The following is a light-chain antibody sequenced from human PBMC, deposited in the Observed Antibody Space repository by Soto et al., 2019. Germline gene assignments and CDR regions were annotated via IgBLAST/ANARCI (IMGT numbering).Light chain of an antibody. CDR1: QSVSTSY. V-gene: IGKV3-20*01. CDR3: QQYGSSYT. CDR2: GAS. Sequence: EIVLTQSPGTLSLSPGERATLSCRASQSVSTSYLAWYQQKPGQAPRLLISGASRRATGIPDRFSGSGSGTDFTLNISRLEPEDFAVYYCQQYGSSYTFGQGTKLEI. J-gene: IGKJ2*01.